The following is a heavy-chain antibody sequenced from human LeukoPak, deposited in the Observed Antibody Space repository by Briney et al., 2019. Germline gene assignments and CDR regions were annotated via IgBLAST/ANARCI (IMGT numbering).Heavy chain of an antibody. J-gene: IGHJ6*03. CDR1: GGSISSYY. D-gene: IGHD3-22*01. Sequence: SETLSLTCTVSGGSISSYYWSWIRQPAGKGLEWIGRIYTSGSTNYNPSHKSRVTMSVDTSKNQFSLKLSSVTAADTAVYYCARDSSGSYYYYYMDVWGKGTTVTVSS. V-gene: IGHV4-4*07. CDR2: IYTSGST. CDR3: ARDSSGSYYYYYMDV.